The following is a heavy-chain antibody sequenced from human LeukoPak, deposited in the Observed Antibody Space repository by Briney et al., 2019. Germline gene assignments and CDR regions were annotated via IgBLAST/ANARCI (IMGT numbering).Heavy chain of an antibody. CDR1: GVTFSSYG. Sequence: GGSLRLSCAASGVTFSSYGMHWVRQAPGKGLEWGSVISYDGSNKYYADSVKGRFTISRDNSKNTLYLQMNTLRAEDTAVYYCAKERLKSSSWYTWTYYYGMDVWGQGTTVTVSS. CDR2: ISYDGSNK. D-gene: IGHD6-13*01. CDR3: AKERLKSSSWYTWTYYYGMDV. J-gene: IGHJ6*02. V-gene: IGHV3-30*18.